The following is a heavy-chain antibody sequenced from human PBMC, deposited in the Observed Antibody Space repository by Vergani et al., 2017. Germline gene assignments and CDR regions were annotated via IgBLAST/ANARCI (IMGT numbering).Heavy chain of an antibody. CDR2: IYYSGST. D-gene: IGHD1-26*01. Sequence: QVQLQESGPGLVKPSETLSLTCTVSGGSISSYYWSWIRQPPGKGLEWIGYIYYSGSTNYNPSLKSRVTISVDTSKNQFSLKLSSVTAADTAMYYCARHSGSYLDYYYYGMDVWGQGTTVTVSS. CDR1: GGSISSYY. J-gene: IGHJ6*02. CDR3: ARHSGSYLDYYYYGMDV. V-gene: IGHV4-59*01.